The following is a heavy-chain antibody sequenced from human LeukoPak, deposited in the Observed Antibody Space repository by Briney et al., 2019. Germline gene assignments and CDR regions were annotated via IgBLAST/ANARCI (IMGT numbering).Heavy chain of an antibody. CDR3: ARLATTVVAPADY. Sequence: SETLSLTCAVYGGSFSGYYWSWIRQPPGKGLEWIGEINHSGSTNYNPSLKSRVTISVDTSKNQFSLKLTSVTAADTAVYYCARLATTVVAPADYWGQGTLVTVSS. D-gene: IGHD4-23*01. V-gene: IGHV4-34*01. CDR2: INHSGST. J-gene: IGHJ4*02. CDR1: GGSFSGYY.